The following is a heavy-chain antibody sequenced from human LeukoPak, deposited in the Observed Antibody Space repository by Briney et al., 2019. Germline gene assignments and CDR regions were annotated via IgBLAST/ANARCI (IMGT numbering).Heavy chain of an antibody. CDR3: ARNPTRMGVAATRFGP. Sequence: PGGSLRLSCAASGFTFSSYSMNWLRQASGKGLEWVSSISTSSGYIYYAASVKGRFTISRDNSKNTLYLQMNSLRAEDTAVYYCARNPTRMGVAATRFGPWRQGTLVIV. CDR2: ISTSSGYI. CDR1: GFTFSSYS. J-gene: IGHJ5*02. V-gene: IGHV3-21*01. D-gene: IGHD2-15*01.